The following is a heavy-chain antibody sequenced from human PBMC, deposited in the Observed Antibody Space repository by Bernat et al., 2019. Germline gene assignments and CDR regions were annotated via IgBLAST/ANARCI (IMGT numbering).Heavy chain of an antibody. CDR1: GFTFSSYA. CDR3: AKAGNYDFWSGSPVYYYYMDV. V-gene: IGHV3-23*04. CDR2: ISGSGGRT. D-gene: IGHD3-3*01. J-gene: IGHJ6*03. Sequence: EVQLVESGGGLVQPGGSLRLSCAASGFTFSSYAMSWVGKAPGKGLEWVAAISGSGGRTSYADAVKGRFTISRDNSKNTLYLQMNSLRAEDKAVYYCAKAGNYDFWSGSPVYYYYMDVWGKGTTVTVSS.